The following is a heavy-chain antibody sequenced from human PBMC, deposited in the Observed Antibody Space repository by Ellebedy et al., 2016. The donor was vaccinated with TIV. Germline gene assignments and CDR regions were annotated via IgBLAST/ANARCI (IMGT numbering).Heavy chain of an antibody. Sequence: SQTLSLTCAISGDSVSSNSAAWNWIRQFPSRGLDWLRRTYYRSKWYNDYAVSVKSLITINPDTSKNPFYLQMNSVTPEDTSVYYCTRLSYGSSPIWGQGTLVTVSS. J-gene: IGHJ4*02. CDR3: TRLSYGSSPI. V-gene: IGHV6-1*01. CDR2: TYYRSKWYN. CDR1: GDSVSSNSAA. D-gene: IGHD6-19*01.